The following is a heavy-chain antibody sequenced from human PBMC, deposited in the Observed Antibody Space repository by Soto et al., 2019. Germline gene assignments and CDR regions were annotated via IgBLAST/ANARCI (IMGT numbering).Heavy chain of an antibody. J-gene: IGHJ4*02. CDR2: IYHSGST. D-gene: IGHD3-22*01. CDR1: GGSISSGGYS. Sequence: QLQLQESGSGLVKPSQTLSLTCAVSGGSISSGGYSWSWIRQPPGKGLEWIGYIYHSGSTYYNPSLKSRVTISVDRSKNQCSLKLSSVTAADTAVYYCDRFSGYSYFYYWGQGTLVTVSS. CDR3: DRFSGYSYFYY. V-gene: IGHV4-30-2*01.